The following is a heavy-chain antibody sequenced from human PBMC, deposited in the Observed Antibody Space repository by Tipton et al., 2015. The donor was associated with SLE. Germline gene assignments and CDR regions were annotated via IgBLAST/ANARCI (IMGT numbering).Heavy chain of an antibody. Sequence: TLSLTCAVSGYSISSGYYWGWIRQPPGKGLEWIGSIYHSGSTYYNPSLKSRVPISVDTSKNQFSLKLSSVTAADTAVYYCARDIAAAGTYYFDYWGQGTLVTVSS. V-gene: IGHV4-38-2*01. CDR3: ARDIAAAGTYYFDY. J-gene: IGHJ4*02. D-gene: IGHD6-13*01. CDR1: GYSISSGYY. CDR2: IYHSGST.